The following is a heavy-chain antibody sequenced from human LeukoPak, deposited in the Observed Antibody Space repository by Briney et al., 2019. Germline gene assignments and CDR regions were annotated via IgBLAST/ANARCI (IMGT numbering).Heavy chain of an antibody. CDR1: GFTFSSYS. CDR3: ARVWFGELYLFDY. V-gene: IGHV3-21*01. CDR2: ISSSSSYI. Sequence: PGGSLRLSCAASGFTFSSYSMNWVRQAPGKGLEWVSSISSSSSYIYYADSVKGRFTISRDNAKNSPYLQMNSLRAEDTAVYYCARVWFGELYLFDYWGQGTLVTVSS. J-gene: IGHJ4*02. D-gene: IGHD3-10*01.